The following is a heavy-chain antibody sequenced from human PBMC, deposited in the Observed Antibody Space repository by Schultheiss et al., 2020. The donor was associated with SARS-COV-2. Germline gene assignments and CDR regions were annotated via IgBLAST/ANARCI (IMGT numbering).Heavy chain of an antibody. J-gene: IGHJ5*02. CDR2: ISAYNGNT. D-gene: IGHD2-8*01. CDR1: GYTFTGYY. V-gene: IGHV1-18*04. Sequence: ASVKVSCKASGYTFTGYYMHWVRQAPGQGLEWMGWISAYNGNTNYAQKLQGRVTMTTDTSTSTAYMELSSLRSEDTAVYYCARVMVGNWFDPWGQGTLVTVSS. CDR3: ARVMVGNWFDP.